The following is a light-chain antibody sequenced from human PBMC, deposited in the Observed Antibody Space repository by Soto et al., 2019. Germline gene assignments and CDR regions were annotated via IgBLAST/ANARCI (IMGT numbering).Light chain of an antibody. Sequence: EIVMTQSPATLSVSPGERATLSCRASQSVSSNLAWYQQKPGQAPRLLIYGASTRATVIPARFSGSGSGTEFTLTISSLQSEDFAVYYGQQYNNWPPISFGQGTKLEIK. V-gene: IGKV3-15*01. CDR3: QQYNNWPPIS. CDR1: QSVSSN. J-gene: IGKJ2*01. CDR2: GAS.